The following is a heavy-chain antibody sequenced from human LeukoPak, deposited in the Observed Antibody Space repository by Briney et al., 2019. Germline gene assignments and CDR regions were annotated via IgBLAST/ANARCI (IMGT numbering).Heavy chain of an antibody. D-gene: IGHD2-15*01. CDR2: IYYSGSGST. J-gene: IGHJ4*02. Sequence: SETLSLTCXVSGGSISSYYWSWIRQPPGKGLEWIGYIYYSGSGSTNYNPSLKSRVTISVDTSKNQFSLKLSSVTAADTAVYYCARGTAATCFDYWGQGTLVTVSS. V-gene: IGHV4-59*01. CDR3: ARGTAATCFDY. CDR1: GGSISSYY.